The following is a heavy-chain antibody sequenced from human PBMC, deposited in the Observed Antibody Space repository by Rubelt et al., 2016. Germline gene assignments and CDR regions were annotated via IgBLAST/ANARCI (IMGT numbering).Heavy chain of an antibody. J-gene: IGHJ4*02. CDR1: GGSFSGYY. CDR3: ARLAGYSSSWTS. Sequence: QVQLQQWGVGLLKPSETLSLTCAVYGGSFSGYYWSWIRQPPGKGLEWIGEINHSGSTNYNRSLKSRVTSSVDTSKNHFSLKLRSVTAAETAVYYCARLAGYSSSWTSWGQGTLVTVSS. D-gene: IGHD6-13*01. CDR2: INHSGST. V-gene: IGHV4-34*01.